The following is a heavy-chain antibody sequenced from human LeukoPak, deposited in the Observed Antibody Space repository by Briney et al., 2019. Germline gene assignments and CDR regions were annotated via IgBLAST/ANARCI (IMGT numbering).Heavy chain of an antibody. J-gene: IGHJ4*02. CDR1: GGSISSGSYY. CDR2: IYTSGST. CDR3: ARGGELGGEDFDY. Sequence: SQTLSLTCTVSGGSISSGSYYWSWIRQPAGKGLEWIGRIYTSGSTNYNPSLKSRVTISVDTSKNQFSLKLSSVTAADTAVYYCARGGELGGEDFDYWGQGTLVTVSS. V-gene: IGHV4-61*02. D-gene: IGHD1-26*01.